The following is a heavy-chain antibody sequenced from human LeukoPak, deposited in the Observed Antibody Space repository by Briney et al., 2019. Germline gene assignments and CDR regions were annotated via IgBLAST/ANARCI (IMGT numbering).Heavy chain of an antibody. CDR3: ASTPAYYYDSSGYFNY. V-gene: IGHV4-39*07. D-gene: IGHD3-22*01. J-gene: IGHJ4*02. CDR1: GGSISSSSYY. Sequence: SETLSLTCTVSGGSISSSSYYWCWIRPPPGKGLEWIGSIYYSGSTYYNPSLKSRVTISVDTSKNQFSLKLSSVTAADTAVYYCASTPAYYYDSSGYFNYWGEGTLVTVSP. CDR2: IYYSGST.